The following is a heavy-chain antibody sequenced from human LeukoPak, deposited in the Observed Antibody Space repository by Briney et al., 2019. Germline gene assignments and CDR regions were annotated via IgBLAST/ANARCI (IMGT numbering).Heavy chain of an antibody. V-gene: IGHV1-24*01. CDR2: FDPEDGET. Sequence: ASVKVSCKVSVYTLTELSMHWGRRAPGKGLEWMGGFDPEDGETIYAQKFQGRVTMTEDTSTDTAYMELSRLRSEDTAVYYCATGPYDRQPGYFDYWGQGTLVTVSS. CDR3: ATGPYDRQPGYFDY. J-gene: IGHJ4*02. CDR1: VYTLTELS. D-gene: IGHD5-12*01.